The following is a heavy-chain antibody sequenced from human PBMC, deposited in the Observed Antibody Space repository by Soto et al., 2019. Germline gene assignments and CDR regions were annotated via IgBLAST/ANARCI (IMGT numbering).Heavy chain of an antibody. D-gene: IGHD3-10*01. Sequence: VQLLESGGGLVQPGGSLRLSCAASGFTFSSYAMSWVRQAPGKGLEWVSAISGSGGSTYYADSVKGRFTISRDNSKNTLYLQMNSLRAEDTAVYYCGKASINMVRGVITASWYFDLWGRGTLVTVSS. CDR3: GKASINMVRGVITASWYFDL. J-gene: IGHJ2*01. V-gene: IGHV3-23*01. CDR1: GFTFSSYA. CDR2: ISGSGGST.